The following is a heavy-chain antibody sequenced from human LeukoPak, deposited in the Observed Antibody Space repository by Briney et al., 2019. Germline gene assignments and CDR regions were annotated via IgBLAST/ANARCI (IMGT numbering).Heavy chain of an antibody. J-gene: IGHJ6*02. CDR1: GFTFSNAW. Sequence: GGSLRLSCAASGFTFSNAWMNWVRQAPGKGLEWVGRIKSKTAGGTTDYAAPVKGRFTISRDDSKNTLYLQMNSLKTEDTAVYYCTREGSWYLDYYYYYGMDVWGQGTTVTVSS. V-gene: IGHV3-15*07. CDR2: IKSKTAGGTT. CDR3: TREGSWYLDYYYYYGMDV. D-gene: IGHD6-13*01.